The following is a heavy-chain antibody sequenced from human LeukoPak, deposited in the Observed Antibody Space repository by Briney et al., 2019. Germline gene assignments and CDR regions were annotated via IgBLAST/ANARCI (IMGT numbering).Heavy chain of an antibody. CDR2: IHPNGGST. CDR3: ARMAMDPAMVTNFFDL. J-gene: IGHJ4*02. D-gene: IGHD5-18*01. CDR1: GYTFTDYY. Sequence: ASVKISCKASGYTFTDYYMYWVRQAPGQGLECMGVIHPNGGSTTYAQKFQGRVTLTEDTATSTVYIELSSLRSDDTAVYYCARMAMDPAMVTNFFDLWGQGTLLTVSA. V-gene: IGHV1-46*01.